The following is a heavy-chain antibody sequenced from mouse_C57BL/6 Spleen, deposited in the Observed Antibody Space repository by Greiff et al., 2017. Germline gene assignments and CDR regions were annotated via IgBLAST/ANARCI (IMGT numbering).Heavy chain of an antibody. J-gene: IGHJ2*01. D-gene: IGHD1-1*01. CDR2: ISNGGGST. CDR1: GFTFSDYY. Sequence: EVQVVESGGGLVQPGGSLKLSCAASGFTFSDYYMYWVRQTPEKRLEWVAYISNGGGSTYYPDTVKGRFTISRDNAKNTLYLQMSRLKSEDTAMYYCARQGSSSYFDYWGQGTTLTVSS. V-gene: IGHV5-12*01. CDR3: ARQGSSSYFDY.